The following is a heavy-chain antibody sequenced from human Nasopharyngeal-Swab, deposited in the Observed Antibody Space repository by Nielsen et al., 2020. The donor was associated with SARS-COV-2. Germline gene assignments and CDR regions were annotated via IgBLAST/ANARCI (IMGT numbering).Heavy chain of an antibody. CDR2: IRNDGSNK. J-gene: IGHJ4*02. Sequence: GGSLRLSCAASGFTFTSHGMYWVRQAPGEGLDWVAFIRNDGSNKNYADSVKGRFTISRDNSKNTLYLQMHSLRAEDTAMYYCAKDRQLWSNDFDYWGQGTLVTVSP. CDR1: GFTFTSHG. CDR3: AKDRQLWSNDFDY. V-gene: IGHV3-30*02. D-gene: IGHD5-18*01.